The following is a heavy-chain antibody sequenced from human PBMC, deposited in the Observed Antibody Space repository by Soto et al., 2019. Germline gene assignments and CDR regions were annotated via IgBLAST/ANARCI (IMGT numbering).Heavy chain of an antibody. V-gene: IGHV4-59*01. CDR2: IYYSGST. CDR1: GGSISSYY. Sequence: LSLTCTVSGGSISSYYWSWVRQLPGKGLEWIGYIYYSGSTNYNPSLKSRVTISVDTSKNQFSLKLSSVTAADTAVYYCARKSETGYFDYWGQGTLVTVSS. CDR3: ARKSETGYFDY. J-gene: IGHJ4*02. D-gene: IGHD7-27*01.